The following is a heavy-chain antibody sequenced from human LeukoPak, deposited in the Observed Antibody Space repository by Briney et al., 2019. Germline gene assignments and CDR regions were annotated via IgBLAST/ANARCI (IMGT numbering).Heavy chain of an antibody. Sequence: SETLSLTCTVSGGSISSYYWSWIRQPPGKGLEWIGYIYYSGSTNYNPSLKSRVTISVDTSKNQFSLKLSSVTAADTAVYYCARVRSGDFWSGYCDYWGQGTLVTVSS. CDR1: GGSISSYY. CDR2: IYYSGST. CDR3: ARVRSGDFWSGYCDY. J-gene: IGHJ4*02. V-gene: IGHV4-59*08. D-gene: IGHD3-3*01.